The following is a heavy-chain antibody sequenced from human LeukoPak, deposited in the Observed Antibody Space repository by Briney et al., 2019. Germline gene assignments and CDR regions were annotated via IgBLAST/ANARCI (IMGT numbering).Heavy chain of an antibody. Sequence: GASVKVSCKASGYTFSGYYMHWVRQAPGQGVEWMGWINPNSGGTNYAQKFQGRVTMTRDTSISTAYMELSRLRSDDTAVYYCARSPALLWFGELHPYYFDYWGQGTLVTVSS. V-gene: IGHV1-2*02. CDR2: INPNSGGT. CDR3: ARSPALLWFGELHPYYFDY. J-gene: IGHJ4*02. CDR1: GYTFSGYY. D-gene: IGHD3-10*01.